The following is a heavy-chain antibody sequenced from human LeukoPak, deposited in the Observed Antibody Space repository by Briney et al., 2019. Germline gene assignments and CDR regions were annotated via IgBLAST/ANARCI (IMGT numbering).Heavy chain of an antibody. Sequence: GGSLRLSCVASGFTFSSYGMHWVRQALGKGLEWVAVISYDGTNKYYADSVRGRFTISRDNSKNTLYLQMDSLRTEDTAVYYCARVELYASGWYGSVDYWGQGTLVAVSS. V-gene: IGHV3-30*03. CDR3: ARVELYASGWYGSVDY. J-gene: IGHJ4*02. CDR1: GFTFSSYG. D-gene: IGHD6-19*01. CDR2: ISYDGTNK.